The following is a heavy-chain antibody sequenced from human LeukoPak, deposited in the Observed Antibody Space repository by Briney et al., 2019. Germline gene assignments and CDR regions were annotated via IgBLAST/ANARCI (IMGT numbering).Heavy chain of an antibody. CDR1: GGAFSTYA. V-gene: IGHV1-2*02. D-gene: IGHD6-19*01. CDR2: INPNSGGT. CDR3: ARVRGNSSGWYVDFDY. J-gene: IGHJ4*02. Sequence: ASVKVSCKASGGAFSTYAISWVRQAPGQGLEWMGWINPNSGGTNYAQKFQGRVTMTRDTSISTAYMELSRLRSDDTAVYYCARVRGNSSGWYVDFDYWGQGTLVTVSS.